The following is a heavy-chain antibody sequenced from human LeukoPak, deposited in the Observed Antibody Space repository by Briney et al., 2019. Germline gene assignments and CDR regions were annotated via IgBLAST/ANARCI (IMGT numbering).Heavy chain of an antibody. D-gene: IGHD2-21*02. CDR1: GGSISSSHYY. CDR3: ARTAQGWSSDL. Sequence: SETLSLTCTVSGGSISSSHYYWGWIRRPPGKGLEWIGSTHYSGITYCNPSLKSRVTISVDTSKNQLSLTLTSVTAADTAVYYCARTAQGWSSDLWGRGTLVTVSS. J-gene: IGHJ2*01. V-gene: IGHV4-39*01. CDR2: THYSGIT.